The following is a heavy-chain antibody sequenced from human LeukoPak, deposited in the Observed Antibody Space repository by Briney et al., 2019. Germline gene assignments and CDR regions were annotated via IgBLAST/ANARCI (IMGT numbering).Heavy chain of an antibody. V-gene: IGHV3-30*04. J-gene: IGHJ4*02. CDR3: ARDTSFAVGATLDF. D-gene: IGHD1-26*01. CDR1: GFTFSSYA. Sequence: GRSLRLSCAASGFTFSSYAMHWVRQAPGKGLEWVAVVSYDGSNKYYANSVKGRFTISRDKSKNTLHLQMNSLRAEDTAIYYCARDTSFAVGATLDFWGQGTLVIVSS. CDR2: VSYDGSNK.